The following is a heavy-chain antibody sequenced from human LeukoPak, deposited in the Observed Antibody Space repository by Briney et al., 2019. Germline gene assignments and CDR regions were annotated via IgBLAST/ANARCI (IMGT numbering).Heavy chain of an antibody. D-gene: IGHD2-21*02. CDR3: ARTNTANCGGDCETDAFDI. CDR1: GSTFSSYD. J-gene: IGHJ3*02. V-gene: IGHV1-8*01. CDR2: MNPKSGNT. Sequence: SVKVSCKASGSTFSSYDINWVRQATGQGLEWMGWMNPKSGNTGYAQKFQGRVTMTRKTSISTAYMELSSLRSEDTAVYYCARTNTANCGGDCETDAFDIWGQGTTVTVSS.